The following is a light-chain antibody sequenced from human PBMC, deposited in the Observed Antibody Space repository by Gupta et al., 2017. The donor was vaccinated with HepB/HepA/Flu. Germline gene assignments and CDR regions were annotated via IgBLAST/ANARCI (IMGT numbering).Light chain of an antibody. J-gene: IGLJ2*01. V-gene: IGLV2-14*03. CDR3: SSYTSSSTPVV. Sequence: QSTLTQPASVSGSPGRSITISCTGNSSDVGCYNYVSWYQQHTGKAPKLMIYDVSNRPSGVANRFSGSKSGNTASLTISGLQAADEADYYCSSYTSSSTPVVFGGGTKLTVL. CDR1: SSDVGCYNY. CDR2: DVS.